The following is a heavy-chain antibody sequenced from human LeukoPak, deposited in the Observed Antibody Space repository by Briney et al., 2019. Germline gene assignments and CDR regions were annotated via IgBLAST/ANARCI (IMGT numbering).Heavy chain of an antibody. J-gene: IGHJ3*02. Sequence: GGSLRLSCAASGFTVSSNYMTWVRQAPGKGLEWVSVIYSGGTTYYADSAEGRFTISRDNSRDTVYLQMHSLRVEDTAVYYCARGQSGDPAFDIWGQGTLVTVSS. CDR1: GFTVSSNY. CDR2: IYSGGTT. V-gene: IGHV3-53*01. D-gene: IGHD4-17*01. CDR3: ARGQSGDPAFDI.